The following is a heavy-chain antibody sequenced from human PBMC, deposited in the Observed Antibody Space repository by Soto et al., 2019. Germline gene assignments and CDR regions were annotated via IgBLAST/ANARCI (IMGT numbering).Heavy chain of an antibody. CDR2: MNPNSGNT. CDR1: GYTFTSYD. CDR3: AREKSSVAIDC. D-gene: IGHD3-22*01. J-gene: IGHJ4*02. Sequence: QVQLVQSGAEVKKPGASVKVSCKASGYTFTSYDINWVRQATGQGLEWMGWMNPNSGNTGYAQKFQCRVTITRNTSISTAYMELTSLRSEDTSVYYCAREKSSVAIDCWGQGTLVTVSS. V-gene: IGHV1-8*01.